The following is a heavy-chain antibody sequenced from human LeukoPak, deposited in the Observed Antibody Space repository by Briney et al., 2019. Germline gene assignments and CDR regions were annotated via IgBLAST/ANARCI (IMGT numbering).Heavy chain of an antibody. J-gene: IGHJ3*02. CDR2: IIGGGGTT. Sequence: GGSLRLTCAASGFTFSSYAMSWVRQAPGKGLEWVSGIIGGGGTTYYADSVKGRFTISRDNSKNTLYLQMNSLRAEDTALYYCAKETASGYGAFDIWGQGTIVTVSS. CDR3: AKETASGYGAFDI. CDR1: GFTFSSYA. D-gene: IGHD3-22*01. V-gene: IGHV3-23*01.